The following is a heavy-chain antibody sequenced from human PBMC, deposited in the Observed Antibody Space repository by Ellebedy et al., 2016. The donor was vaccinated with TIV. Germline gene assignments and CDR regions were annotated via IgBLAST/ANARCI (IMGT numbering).Heavy chain of an antibody. CDR2: IYHSWST. V-gene: IGHV4-59*01. Sequence: MPSETLSLTCTVSGGSISSFYWSWIRQPPGKGLEWIGYIYHSWSTNYNPSLKSRVTISVDTSKNQFSLKLSPVTAADKAVYYCATGQRYFGWQGSAFDIWGQGTMVTVSS. D-gene: IGHD3-9*01. J-gene: IGHJ3*02. CDR3: ATGQRYFGWQGSAFDI. CDR1: GGSISSFY.